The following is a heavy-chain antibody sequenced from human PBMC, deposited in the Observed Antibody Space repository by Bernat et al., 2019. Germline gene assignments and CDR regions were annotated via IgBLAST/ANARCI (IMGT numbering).Heavy chain of an antibody. J-gene: IGHJ3*02. D-gene: IGHD4-17*01. CDR1: GGSFSGYY. CDR2: INHSGST. CDR3: ARRTVTTRNAFDI. Sequence: QVQLQQWGAGLLKPSETLSLTCAVYGGSFSGYYWSWIRQPPGKGLEWIGEINHSGSTNYNPSLKSRVTISVDTSKNQFSLKLSSVTAADTAVYYCARRTVTTRNAFDIWGQGTMVTVSS. V-gene: IGHV4-34*01.